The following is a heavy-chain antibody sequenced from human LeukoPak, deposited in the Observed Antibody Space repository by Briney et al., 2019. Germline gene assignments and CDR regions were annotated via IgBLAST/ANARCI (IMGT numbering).Heavy chain of an antibody. J-gene: IGHJ6*02. CDR2: FDPEDGET. Sequence: ASVKVSCKVSGYTLTELSMHWVRQAPGRGPEWMGGFDPEDGETIYAQKFQGRVTMTEDTSTDTAYMELSSLRSEDTAVYYCATGPYYYYGMDVWGQGTTVTVSS. CDR1: GYTLTELS. CDR3: ATGPYYYYGMDV. V-gene: IGHV1-24*01.